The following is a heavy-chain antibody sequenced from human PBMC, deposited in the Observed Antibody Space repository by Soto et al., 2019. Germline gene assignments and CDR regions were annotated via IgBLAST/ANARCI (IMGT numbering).Heavy chain of an antibody. CDR3: ARDGHSRSLA. Sequence: SETLSLTCTVSGGSISSGGYYWSWIRQHPGKGPEWIGYIYYSGSTYYNPSLKSRVTISLDTSKNQFSLKLSSVTAADTAVYYCARDGHSRSLAWGQGTLVTVSS. CDR2: IYYSGST. J-gene: IGHJ5*02. D-gene: IGHD3-22*01. CDR1: GGSISSGGYY. V-gene: IGHV4-31*03.